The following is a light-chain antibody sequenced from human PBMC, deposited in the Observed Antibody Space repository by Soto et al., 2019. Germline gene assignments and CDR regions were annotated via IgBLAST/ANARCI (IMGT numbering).Light chain of an antibody. CDR3: QQSYSTLLS. CDR1: QSISSY. V-gene: IGKV1-39*01. J-gene: IGKJ4*01. Sequence: DIELTQSPSSLSASVGDRVTITCRASQSISSYLNWYQQKGGKAPKLLIHGASSLQSGVPLRFSATGSGTDFSLTIMSLQPEDFAPYSCQQSYSTLLSFGGGTKVEI. CDR2: GAS.